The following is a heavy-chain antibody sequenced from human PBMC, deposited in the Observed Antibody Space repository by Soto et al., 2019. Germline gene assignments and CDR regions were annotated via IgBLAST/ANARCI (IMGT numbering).Heavy chain of an antibody. CDR1: GLTFSSYA. CDR2: IDGTGTST. D-gene: IGHD5-12*01. CDR3: AKRLFAIVVVGGYDI. V-gene: IGHV3-23*01. J-gene: IGHJ3*02. Sequence: EVQLLESGGGLVQPGGSLRLSCVGSGLTFSSYAMGWVRQAPGKGLEWVSGIDGTGTSTYYAESVKGQFTISRDNSKNTLYLQMNSLRVEDTAVYYCAKRLFAIVVVGGYDIWGQGTMVTVSS.